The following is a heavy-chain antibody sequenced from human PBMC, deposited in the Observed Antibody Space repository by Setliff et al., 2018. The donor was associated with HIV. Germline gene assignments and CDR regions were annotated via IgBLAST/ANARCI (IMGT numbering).Heavy chain of an antibody. D-gene: IGHD1-7*01. CDR3: AREGITGTTLHPY. J-gene: IGHJ4*02. CDR2: ISSSGSAI. Sequence: PGGSLRLSCAASGFRFSDYYMNWIRQAPGKGLECISYISSSGSAIYYADSVKGRFTISRDNAKNSLYLQMNTLRAEDTAVYYCAREGITGTTLHPYWGQGTLVTVSS. V-gene: IGHV3-11*04. CDR1: GFRFSDYY.